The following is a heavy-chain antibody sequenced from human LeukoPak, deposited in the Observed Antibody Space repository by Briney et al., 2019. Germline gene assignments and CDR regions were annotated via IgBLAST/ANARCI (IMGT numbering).Heavy chain of an antibody. CDR2: MNPNSGNT. J-gene: IGHJ4*02. V-gene: IGHV1-8*01. CDR1: GYTFTSYD. Sequence: ASVKVSCKASGYTFTSYDINWVRQATGQGLEWMGWMNPNSGNTGYAQKFQGRVTITRNTSISTAYMELSSLRSEDTAVYYCARDPIAVAGGSFDYWGQGTLVTVSS. D-gene: IGHD6-19*01. CDR3: ARDPIAVAGGSFDY.